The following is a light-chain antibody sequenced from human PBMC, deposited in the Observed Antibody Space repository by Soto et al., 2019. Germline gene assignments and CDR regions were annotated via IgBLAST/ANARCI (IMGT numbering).Light chain of an antibody. CDR2: EVS. Sequence: QSALTQPASMSGSPGQSITISCTGTTSDVGGYNYVSWYQQHPGKAPKLMIYEVSNRPSGVSNRFSGSKSGNTASLTISGLQAEDEADYYCSSYTSRSTLVVFGGGTKLTVL. CDR3: SSYTSRSTLVV. J-gene: IGLJ2*01. V-gene: IGLV2-14*01. CDR1: TSDVGGYNY.